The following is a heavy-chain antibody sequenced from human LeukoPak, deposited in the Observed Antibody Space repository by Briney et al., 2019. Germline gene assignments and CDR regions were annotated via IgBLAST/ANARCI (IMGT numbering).Heavy chain of an antibody. V-gene: IGHV3-30*04. CDR1: GFTLSSYA. D-gene: IGHD6-13*01. J-gene: IGHJ4*02. Sequence: GRSLTLSCAASGFTLSSYAMHWVRQAPGKGLEWVAVISYDGSNKYYADSVKGRFTISRDNSKNTLYLQMNSLRAEDTAVYYCARDLVRRIAAAGTPRFDYWGQGTLVTVSS. CDR3: ARDLVRRIAAAGTPRFDY. CDR2: ISYDGSNK.